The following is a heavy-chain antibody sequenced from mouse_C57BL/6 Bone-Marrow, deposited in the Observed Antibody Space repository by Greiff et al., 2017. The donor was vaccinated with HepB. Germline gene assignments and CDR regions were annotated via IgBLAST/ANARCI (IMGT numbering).Heavy chain of an antibody. CDR2: IYPGNSDT. D-gene: IGHD2-1*01. Sequence: EVQLQQSGTVLARPGASVKMSCTTSGYTFTSYWMHWVKQRPGQGLEWIGAIYPGNSDTSYNQNFKGKAKLSAVTSSSTAYMELSSLTNEDSADYYCTSGGNVFYPAWFAFWGQGTLVTVS. CDR1: GYTFTSYW. CDR3: TSGGNVFYPAWFAF. J-gene: IGHJ3*01. V-gene: IGHV1-5*01.